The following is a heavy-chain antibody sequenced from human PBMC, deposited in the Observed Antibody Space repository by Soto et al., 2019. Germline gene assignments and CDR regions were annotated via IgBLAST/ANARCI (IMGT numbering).Heavy chain of an antibody. CDR1: GFTFSSYS. V-gene: IGHV3-48*01. Sequence: EVQLVESGGGLVQPGGSLRLSCAASGFTFSSYSMNWVRQAPGKGLEWVSYISSSSSTIYYADSVKGRFTISRDNAKNSLYLQMNSRSAEDTAVYYCARADSGYAHGYYYYGMDVWGQGTTVTVSS. D-gene: IGHD5-12*01. J-gene: IGHJ6*02. CDR2: ISSSSSTI. CDR3: ARADSGYAHGYYYYGMDV.